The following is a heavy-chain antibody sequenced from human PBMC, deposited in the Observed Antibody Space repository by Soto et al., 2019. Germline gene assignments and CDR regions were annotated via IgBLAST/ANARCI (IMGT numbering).Heavy chain of an antibody. CDR1: GFTFNDAW. V-gene: IGHV3-15*01. CDR2: IKSKTDGGTT. J-gene: IGHJ4*02. D-gene: IGHD1-20*01. CDR3: PTRIPGTIGFDH. Sequence: EVQLVESGGGLVKPGGSLRLSCAASGFTFNDAWMSWVRQAPGKGLEWVGRIKSKTDGGTTDYAAPVKGRFIISRDDSKNTLFLQVNSLKTEDTAVYYCPTRIPGTIGFDHWGQGTLVTVSS.